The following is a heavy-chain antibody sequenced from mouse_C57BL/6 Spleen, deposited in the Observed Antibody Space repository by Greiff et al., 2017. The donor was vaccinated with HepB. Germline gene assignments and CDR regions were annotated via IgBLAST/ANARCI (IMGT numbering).Heavy chain of an antibody. V-gene: IGHV5-17*01. J-gene: IGHJ2*01. D-gene: IGHD4-1*01. CDR3: ARLGTVDY. CDR1: GFTFSDYG. Sequence: EVKVEESGGGLVKPGGSLKLSCAASGFTFSDYGMHWVRQAPEKGLEWVAYISSGSSTIYYADTVKGRFTISRDNAKNTLCLQMTSLRSEDTAMYYCARLGTVDYWGQGTTLTVSS. CDR2: ISSGSSTI.